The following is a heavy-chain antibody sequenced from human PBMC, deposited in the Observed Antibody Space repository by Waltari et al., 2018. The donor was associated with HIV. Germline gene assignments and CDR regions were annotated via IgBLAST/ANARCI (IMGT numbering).Heavy chain of an antibody. Sequence: EVEVVEYVGRVAQPGGSRRTPSWVCGVSSRRSSMSWVRQAPGNGLEWVSYISGDGSRIHYGDSVRGRFTTSRDNARNSVFLQMNSLRADDTAVYYCVRPLYDSSGSLSSGEYWGQGTLVTVSS. CDR3: VRPLYDSSGSLSSGEY. D-gene: IGHD3-22*01. CDR2: ISGDGSRI. V-gene: IGHV3-21*02. CDR1: GVSSRRSS. J-gene: IGHJ4*02.